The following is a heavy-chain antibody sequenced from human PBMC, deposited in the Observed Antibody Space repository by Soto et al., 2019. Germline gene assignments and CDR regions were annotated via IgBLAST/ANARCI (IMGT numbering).Heavy chain of an antibody. Sequence: QVQLVQSGAEVKKPGSSVKVSCKASGGTFSSYAISWVRQAPGQGLEWMGGIIPIFGTANYAQKFQGRVTMAAYXSTSTDYMELSSLRSEDTAVYYCARDPLRGSSWYGWGQGTLVTVSS. CDR1: GGTFSSYA. CDR3: ARDPLRGSSWYG. CDR2: IIPIFGTA. D-gene: IGHD6-13*01. J-gene: IGHJ4*02. V-gene: IGHV1-69*12.